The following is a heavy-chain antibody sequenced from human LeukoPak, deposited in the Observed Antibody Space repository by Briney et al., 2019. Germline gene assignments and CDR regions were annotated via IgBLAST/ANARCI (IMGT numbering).Heavy chain of an antibody. CDR2: IYYSGST. V-gene: IGHV4-59*01. CDR1: GGSISSYY. J-gene: IGHJ5*02. D-gene: IGHD5-24*01. Sequence: SETLSLTCTDSGGSISSYYWSWIRQPPGKGLEWIGYIYYSGSTNYNPSLKSRVTISVDTSKNQFSLKLSSVTAADTAVYYCARGGGYNERWFDPWGQGTLVTVSS. CDR3: ARGGGYNERWFDP.